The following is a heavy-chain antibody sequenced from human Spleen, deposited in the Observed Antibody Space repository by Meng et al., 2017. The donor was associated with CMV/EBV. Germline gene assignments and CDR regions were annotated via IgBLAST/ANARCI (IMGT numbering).Heavy chain of an antibody. CDR1: GYTFTSYG. CDR3: ARVSDAEAFPPFYSSSWLPDQPHGMDV. V-gene: IGHV1-18*01. D-gene: IGHD6-13*01. Sequence: ASVKVSCKASGYTFTSYGISWVRQAPGQGLEWMGWISAYNGNTNYAQKLQGRVTMTPDTSTSTAYMELRSLRSDDTAVYYCARVSDAEAFPPFYSSSWLPDQPHGMDVWGQGTTVTVSS. J-gene: IGHJ6*02. CDR2: ISAYNGNT.